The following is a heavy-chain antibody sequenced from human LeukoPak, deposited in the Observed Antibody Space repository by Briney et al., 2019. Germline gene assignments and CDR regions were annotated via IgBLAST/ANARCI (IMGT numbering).Heavy chain of an antibody. Sequence: GSLRLSCAASGFTFKNSWMSWVRQAPGKGLEWVANINQDGDEKYYVDSVKGRFTISRDDAQTSVYLQLSSLRPEDTAVYYCAKNKGWELPAELDSWGQGAVVIVSS. CDR2: INQDGDEK. D-gene: IGHD2-15*01. V-gene: IGHV3-7*01. CDR3: AKNKGWELPAELDS. CDR1: GFTFKNSW. J-gene: IGHJ4*02.